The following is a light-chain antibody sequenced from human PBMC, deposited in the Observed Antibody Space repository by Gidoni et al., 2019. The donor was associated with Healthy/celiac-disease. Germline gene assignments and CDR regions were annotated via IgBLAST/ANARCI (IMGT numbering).Light chain of an antibody. V-gene: IGKV1-39*01. CDR2: AAS. Sequence: QRTQSPSSLSASVGDRVTITCRASQGISSYLNWYQQKPGKAPKLLIYAASSLQSGVPSRFSGSGSGTDFTLTISSLHPEDFATYYCQQGYSTPWTFGQGTRVEIK. CDR3: QQGYSTPWT. J-gene: IGKJ1*01. CDR1: QGISSY.